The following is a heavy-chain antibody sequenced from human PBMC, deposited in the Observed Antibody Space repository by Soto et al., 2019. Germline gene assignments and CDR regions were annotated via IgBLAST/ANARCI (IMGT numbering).Heavy chain of an antibody. CDR2: ISAYNGNT. J-gene: IGHJ5*02. V-gene: IGHV1-18*01. CDR1: GYTFTSYG. Sequence: QVQLVQSGAEVKKPGASVKVSCKASGYTFTSYGISWVRQAPGQGLEWRGWISAYNGNTNYAQKLQGRVTMTTDTSTSTAYMELRSLRSDDTAVYYCARDTSQDIVLVPAAPNWFDPWGQGTLVTVSS. CDR3: ARDTSQDIVLVPAAPNWFDP. D-gene: IGHD2-2*01.